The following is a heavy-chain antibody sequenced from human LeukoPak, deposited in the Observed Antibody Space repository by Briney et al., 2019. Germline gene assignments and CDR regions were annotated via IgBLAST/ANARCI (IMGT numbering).Heavy chain of an antibody. D-gene: IGHD5-18*01. Sequence: PGRSLRLSCAASAFTSSTYGTHWVRQAPGKGLEWVAVISYEGSNNLYAGSVKGRFTISRDNSKNTLYLQMNSLRAEYTAVYYCAKDRDTAMVVPTAGDYWGQGTLVTVSS. CDR3: AKDRDTAMVVPTAGDY. J-gene: IGHJ4*02. V-gene: IGHV3-30*18. CDR2: ISYEGSNN. CDR1: AFTSSTYG.